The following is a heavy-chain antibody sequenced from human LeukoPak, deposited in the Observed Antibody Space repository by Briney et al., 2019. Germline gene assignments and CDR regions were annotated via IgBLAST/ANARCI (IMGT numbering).Heavy chain of an antibody. Sequence: TSETLSLTCTVSGGSISGYYWSWVRQPPGKGLEWIGEINHSGSTNYNPSLKSRVTISVDTSKNQFSLKLSSVTAADTAVYYCARGLLGYSYGYPRFGGTETDYFDYWGQGTLVTVSS. CDR2: INHSGST. CDR3: ARGLLGYSYGYPRFGGTETDYFDY. D-gene: IGHD5-18*01. V-gene: IGHV4-34*01. CDR1: GGSISGYY. J-gene: IGHJ4*02.